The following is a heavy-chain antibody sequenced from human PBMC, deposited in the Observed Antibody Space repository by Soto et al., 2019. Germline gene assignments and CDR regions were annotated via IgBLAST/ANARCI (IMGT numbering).Heavy chain of an antibody. CDR1: GGSISSSNW. CDR2: IYHSGST. V-gene: IGHV4-4*02. Sequence: SETLSLTCAVSGGSISSSNWWSWVRQPPGKGLEWIGEIYHSGSTNYNPSLKSRVTISVDKSKNQFSLKLSSVTAADTAVYYCARSVYSYGYQSLRLFDSSGQGTLVTVSS. D-gene: IGHD5-18*01. J-gene: IGHJ5*01. CDR3: ARSVYSYGYQSLRLFDS.